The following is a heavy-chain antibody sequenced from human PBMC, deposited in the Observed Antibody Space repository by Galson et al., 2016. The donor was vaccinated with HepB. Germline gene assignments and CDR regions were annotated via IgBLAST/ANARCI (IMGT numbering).Heavy chain of an antibody. D-gene: IGHD3-16*01. V-gene: IGHV4-59*01. J-gene: IGHJ5*02. CDR2: TYKSAT. CDR1: GGSMSDYS. Sequence: SETLSLTCNVSGGSMSDYSWSWIRQRPGKGLEWIGYTYKSATNYNPSLKSRVSIPVDMSKNQFSLKLASVTAADTAVYYCAREGYNDGLHSRFDPWGQGTLVTVSS. CDR3: AREGYNDGLHSRFDP.